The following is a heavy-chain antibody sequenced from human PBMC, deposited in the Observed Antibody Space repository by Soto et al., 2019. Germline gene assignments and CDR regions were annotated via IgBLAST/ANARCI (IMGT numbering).Heavy chain of an antibody. CDR3: ARVSRGDAPHWYFDL. V-gene: IGHV4-30-2*01. CDR1: GGSISSGGYS. CDR2: IYHSGST. J-gene: IGHJ2*01. Sequence: QLRLQESGSGLVKPSQTLSLTCAVSGGSISSGGYSWSWIRQPPGKGLEWIGYIYHSGSTYYNPSLKSRVTISVDRSKNQFSLKLSSVTAADTAVYYCARVSRGDAPHWYFDLWGRGTLVTVSS. D-gene: IGHD2-21*02.